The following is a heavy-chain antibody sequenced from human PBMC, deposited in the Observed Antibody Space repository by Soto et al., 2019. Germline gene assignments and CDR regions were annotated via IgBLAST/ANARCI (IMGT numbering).Heavy chain of an antibody. CDR3: ASVLLWFGDFYYYYGMDV. Sequence: SVKVSCKASGGTFSSYAISWVRQAPGQGLEWMGGIIPIFGTANYAQKFQGRVTITADESTSTAYMELSSLRSEDTAVYYCASVLLWFGDFYYYYGMDVWGQGTTVTVSS. V-gene: IGHV1-69*13. D-gene: IGHD3-10*01. CDR1: GGTFSSYA. CDR2: IIPIFGTA. J-gene: IGHJ6*02.